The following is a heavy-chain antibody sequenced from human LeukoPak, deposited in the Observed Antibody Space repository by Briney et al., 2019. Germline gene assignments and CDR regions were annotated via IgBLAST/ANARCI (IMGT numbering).Heavy chain of an antibody. D-gene: IGHD3-3*01. CDR3: ARRESGYSYYFDY. CDR1: GGSISSSSYY. V-gene: IGHV4-39*01. Sequence: PSETLSLTCTVSGGSISSSSYYWGWIRQPPGKGLEWIGSIYYSGSTYYNPSLKSRVTISVDTSKNQFSLKLSSVTAADTAVYCCARRESGYSYYFDYWGQGTLVTVSS. CDR2: IYYSGST. J-gene: IGHJ4*02.